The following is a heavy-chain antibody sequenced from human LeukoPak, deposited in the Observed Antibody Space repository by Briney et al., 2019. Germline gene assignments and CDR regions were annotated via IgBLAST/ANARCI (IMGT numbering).Heavy chain of an antibody. V-gene: IGHV4-4*07. J-gene: IGHJ6*03. D-gene: IGHD3-22*01. CDR3: ARESIVVVITYYYYYMDV. Sequence: SETLSPTCTVSGGSISSYYWSWIRQPAGKGLEWIGRIYTSGSTNYNPSLKSRVTMSVDTSKTQFSLKLSSVTAADTAVYYCARESIVVVITYYYYYMDVWGKGTTVTVSS. CDR2: IYTSGST. CDR1: GGSISSYY.